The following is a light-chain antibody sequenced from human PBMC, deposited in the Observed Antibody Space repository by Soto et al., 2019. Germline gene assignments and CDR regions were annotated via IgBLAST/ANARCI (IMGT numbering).Light chain of an antibody. J-gene: IGKJ4*01. CDR2: EAS. Sequence: EIVMTQSPATLSVSPGERVTLSCRASQSIGSNVAWYQQRPGQAPRLLLYEASSRATGVPARFSGSGSGTDFTLTISSLQSEDFAVYYCQQYDDWPPITCGGGTKVEI. V-gene: IGKV3-15*01. CDR3: QQYDDWPPIT. CDR1: QSIGSN.